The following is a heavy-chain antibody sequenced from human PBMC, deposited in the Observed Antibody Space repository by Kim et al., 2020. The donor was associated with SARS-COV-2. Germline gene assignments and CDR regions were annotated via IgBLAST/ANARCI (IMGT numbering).Heavy chain of an antibody. D-gene: IGHD6-6*01. V-gene: IGHV5-51*01. J-gene: IGHJ4*02. Sequence: GESLKISCKGSGYSFTSYWIGWVRQMPGKGLECMGIIYPGDSDTRYSPSFQGQVTISADKSISTAYLQWSSLKASDTAMYYCARAPTSISNPYYFDYWGQGILVTVSS. CDR3: ARAPTSISNPYYFDY. CDR2: IYPGDSDT. CDR1: GYSFTSYW.